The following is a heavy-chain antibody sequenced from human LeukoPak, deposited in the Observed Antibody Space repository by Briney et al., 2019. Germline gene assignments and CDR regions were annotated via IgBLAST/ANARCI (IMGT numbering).Heavy chain of an antibody. V-gene: IGHV1-2*02. J-gene: IGHJ6*03. Sequence: GASVKVSCKASGYTFTGYYMHWVRQAPGQGLEWMGWINPNSGGTNYAQKFQGRVTMTRDTSISTAYMELSRLRSDDTAVYYCARDPIAADYYYCYMDVWGKGTTVTTSS. CDR3: ARDPIAADYYYCYMDV. D-gene: IGHD6-13*01. CDR1: GYTFTGYY. CDR2: INPNSGGT.